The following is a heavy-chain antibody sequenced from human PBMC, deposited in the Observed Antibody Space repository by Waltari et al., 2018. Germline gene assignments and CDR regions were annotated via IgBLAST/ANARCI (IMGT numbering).Heavy chain of an antibody. CDR2: IYTSGST. D-gene: IGHD6-13*01. J-gene: IGHJ4*02. Sequence: QVQLQESGPGLVQPSPTLSLTCTVSGGHIHSGGYSCGWFRQPAGKGLEWIGYIYTSGSTNYNPSLKSRVTISVDTSKNQFSLKLSSVTAADTAVYYCARATDSSSSLRFDYWGQGTLVTVSS. CDR3: ARATDSSSSLRFDY. CDR1: GGHIHSGGYS. V-gene: IGHV4-61*09.